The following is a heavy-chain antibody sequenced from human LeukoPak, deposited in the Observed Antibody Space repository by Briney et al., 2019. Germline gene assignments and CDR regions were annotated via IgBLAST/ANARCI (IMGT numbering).Heavy chain of an antibody. CDR1: GFTFSDYY. CDR3: ARDRGFDYYDSSGYQPTGAHSDAFDI. Sequence: GGSLRLSCAASGFTFSDYYMSWIRQAPGKGLEWVSYISSSGSTIYYADSVKGRFTISRDNAKNSLYLQMNSLRAEDTAVYYCARDRGFDYYDSSGYQPTGAHSDAFDIWGQGTMVTVSS. D-gene: IGHD3-22*01. CDR2: ISSSGSTI. J-gene: IGHJ3*02. V-gene: IGHV3-11*04.